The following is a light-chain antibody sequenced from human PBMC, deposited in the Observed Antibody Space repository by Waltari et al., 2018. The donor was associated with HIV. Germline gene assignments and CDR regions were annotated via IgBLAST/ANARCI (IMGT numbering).Light chain of an antibody. J-gene: IGLJ3*02. CDR1: SSNIAAGYD. V-gene: IGLV1-40*01. CDR2: GNS. Sequence: QSVLTQPPSVSGAPGQRVTLSCPGSSSNIAAGYDVHWYQQLPGPAPKLLIYGNSNRPSGVPDRFSGSKSGTSASLAITGLQAEDEADYYCQSYDSSLSGWVFGGGTKLTVL. CDR3: QSYDSSLSGWV.